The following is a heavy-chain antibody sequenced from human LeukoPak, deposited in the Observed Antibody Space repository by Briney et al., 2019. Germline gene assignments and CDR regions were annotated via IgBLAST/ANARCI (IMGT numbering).Heavy chain of an antibody. V-gene: IGHV4-31*03. J-gene: IGHJ4*02. CDR3: ARGYYGSGTPYFDY. Sequence: SETLSLTCTVSGGSISSGGYYWSWIRQHPGKGLEWIGYIYYSGSTYYNPSLKSRVTISVDTSKNQFSLKLSSVTAADTAVYYCARGYYGSGTPYFDYWGQGTLVTVSS. D-gene: IGHD3-10*01. CDR2: IYYSGST. CDR1: GGSISSGGYY.